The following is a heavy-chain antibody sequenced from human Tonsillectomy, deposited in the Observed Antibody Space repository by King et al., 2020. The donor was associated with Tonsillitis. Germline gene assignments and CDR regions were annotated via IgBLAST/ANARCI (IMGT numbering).Heavy chain of an antibody. CDR1: GGSISSSSYY. D-gene: IGHD3-22*01. Sequence: LQLQESGPGLVKPSETLSLTCTVSGGSISSSSYYWGWIRQPPGKGLEWIGSIYYSGSTYYNPSLKSRVTISVDTSKNQFSLKLSSLTAADTAVYYCARLSYYSDSSGYSYWYFDLWGRGTLVTVSS. J-gene: IGHJ2*01. V-gene: IGHV4-39*01. CDR2: IYYSGST. CDR3: ARLSYYSDSSGYSYWYFDL.